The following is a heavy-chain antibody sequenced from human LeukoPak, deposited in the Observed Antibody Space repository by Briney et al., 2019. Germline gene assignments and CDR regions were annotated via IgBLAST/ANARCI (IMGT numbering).Heavy chain of an antibody. D-gene: IGHD5-18*01. CDR2: IYRSGST. CDR3: ARDRVSSYGYNDY. CDR1: GGSISSGDYY. Sequence: SETLSLTCTVSGGSISSGDYYWSWIRQPPGKGLEWIGYIYRSGSTYYNPSLKSRVTISVDRSKNQFSLNLSSVTAADTAVYYCARDRVSSYGYNDYWGQGTLVTVSS. V-gene: IGHV4-30-2*01. J-gene: IGHJ4*02.